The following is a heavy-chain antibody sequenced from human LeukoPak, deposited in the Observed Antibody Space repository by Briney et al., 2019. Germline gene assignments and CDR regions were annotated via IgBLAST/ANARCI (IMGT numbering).Heavy chain of an antibody. CDR1: GLTFSSYA. CDR3: AKESVGANIDY. Sequence: GGSLRLSCAASGLTFSSYAMSWVRQAPGKGLEWVSSISGSGSIKLYADSVKGRFTISRDNSKNTLYLQMNSLRAEDTAVYYCAKESVGANIDYWGQGTLVTVSS. D-gene: IGHD1-26*01. CDR2: ISGSGSIK. J-gene: IGHJ4*02. V-gene: IGHV3-23*01.